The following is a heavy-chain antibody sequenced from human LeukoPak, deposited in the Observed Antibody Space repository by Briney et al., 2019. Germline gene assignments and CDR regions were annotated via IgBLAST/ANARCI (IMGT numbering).Heavy chain of an antibody. CDR2: ISSDGIKK. D-gene: IGHD1-26*01. Sequence: GGSLRLSCAASGFTFSSYAMHWVRQAPGKGLEWVAFISSDGIKKYYADSVRGRLTISRDNSKRSLYLQMNSLTPEDTAVYYCARDQVGEIGGSAYGWFDPWGQGTLVSVSS. CDR1: GFTFSSYA. V-gene: IGHV3-30-3*01. CDR3: ARDQVGEIGGSAYGWFDP. J-gene: IGHJ5*02.